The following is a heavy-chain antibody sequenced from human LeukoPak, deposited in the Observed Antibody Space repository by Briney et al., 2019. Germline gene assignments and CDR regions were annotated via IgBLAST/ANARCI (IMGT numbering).Heavy chain of an antibody. CDR1: GFTFSSYS. CDR2: ISSSSSYI. J-gene: IGHJ5*02. V-gene: IGHV3-21*01. Sequence: GGSLRLSCAASGFTFSSYSMNWVRQAPGKGLEWVSSISSSSSYIYYADSVKGRFTISRDNSKNTLYLQMNSLRPEDTAIYYCARGIVVVVAATSNWFDPWGQGTLVTVSS. CDR3: ARGIVVVVAATSNWFDP. D-gene: IGHD2-15*01.